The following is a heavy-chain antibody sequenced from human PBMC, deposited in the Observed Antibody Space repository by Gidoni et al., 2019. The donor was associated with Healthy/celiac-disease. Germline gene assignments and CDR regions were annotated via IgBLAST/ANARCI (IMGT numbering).Heavy chain of an antibody. CDR3: ARGSYYYDSSGYLRPSSSQTYYYYGMDV. J-gene: IGHJ6*02. D-gene: IGHD3-22*01. CDR1: GGSFSGYY. Sequence: QVQLQQWGAGLLKPSETLSLTCAVYGGSFSGYYWSWIRQPPGKGLEWIGEINHSGSTNYNPSLKSRVTISVDTSKNQFSLKLSSVTAADTAVYYCARGSYYYDSSGYLRPSSSQTYYYYGMDVWGQGTTVTVSS. V-gene: IGHV4-34*01. CDR2: INHSGST.